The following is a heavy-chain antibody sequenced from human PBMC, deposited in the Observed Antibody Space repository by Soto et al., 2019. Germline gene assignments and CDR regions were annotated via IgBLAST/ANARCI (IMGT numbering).Heavy chain of an antibody. Sequence: QVQLVQSGAEVKKPGASVRFSCKTSGNAVTGYYIHWVRQAPGHGLEWMGWINPNSGDTNSGQKFQGRVTMTRDASISTAHMELSRLRYDDTAIYYCATSTGSYTYFGMDVWGQGTTVTVSS. CDR3: ATSTGSYTYFGMDV. D-gene: IGHD3-10*01. CDR2: INPNSGDT. CDR1: GNAVTGYY. J-gene: IGHJ6*02. V-gene: IGHV1-2*02.